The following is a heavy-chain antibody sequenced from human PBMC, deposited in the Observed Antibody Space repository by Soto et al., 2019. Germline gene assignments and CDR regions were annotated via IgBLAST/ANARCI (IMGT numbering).Heavy chain of an antibody. J-gene: IGHJ4*02. Sequence: QVQLVESGGGLVKPGGSLRLSCAASGFTFSDYYMSWIRQAPGKGLEWVSYISSRSSTIFYADSVKGRFTISRDNVKNALYLQLNSLRAEDTAVYYCASGTNGACFVYWGQGILVTVSS. CDR2: ISSRSSTI. CDR1: GFTFSDYY. CDR3: ASGTNGACFVY. D-gene: IGHD2-8*01. V-gene: IGHV3-11*01.